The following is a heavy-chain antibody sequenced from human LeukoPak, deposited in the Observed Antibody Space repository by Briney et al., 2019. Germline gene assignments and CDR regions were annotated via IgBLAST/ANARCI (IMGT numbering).Heavy chain of an antibody. V-gene: IGHV2-70*11. CDR3: ARGYYDSSGYYWGDFDY. D-gene: IGHD3-22*01. CDR2: IDWDDDK. Sequence: SGPTLVNPTQTLTLTCTFSGFSLSTSGMCVSWIRQPPGKALEWLARIDWDDDKYYSTSLKTRLTISKDTSKNQVVLTMTNMDPVDTATYYCARGYYDSSGYYWGDFDYWGQGTLVTVSS. J-gene: IGHJ4*02. CDR1: GFSLSTSGMC.